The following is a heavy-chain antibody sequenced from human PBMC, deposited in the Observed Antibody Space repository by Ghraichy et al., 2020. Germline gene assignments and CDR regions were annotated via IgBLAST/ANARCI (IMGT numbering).Heavy chain of an antibody. D-gene: IGHD3-22*01. J-gene: IGHJ4*02. CDR3: AKDHYYDNSGYYLGYFDY. V-gene: IGHV3-30*02. CDR1: GFTFSSYG. CDR2: IRYDGSNK. Sequence: GGSLRLSCAASGFTFSSYGMHWVRQAPGKGLEWVAFIRYDGSNKYYVDSVKGRFTISRDNSKNTLYLQMNSLRAEDTAVYYCAKDHYYDNSGYYLGYFDYWGQGTLVTVSS.